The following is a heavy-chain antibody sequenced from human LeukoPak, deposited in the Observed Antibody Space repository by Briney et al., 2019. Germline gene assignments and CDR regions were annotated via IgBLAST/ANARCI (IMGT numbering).Heavy chain of an antibody. CDR1: GYIFTSYY. Sequence: GASVKVSCKASGYIFTSYYLHWVRHAPGQGLEWRGLINPSDGSTTYAQKFQGRVTMTRDTSASTVYMELSSLTSEDTAVYYCTRDRQDSYYGLDVWGQGTTVSVSS. CDR2: INPSDGST. V-gene: IGHV1-46*01. J-gene: IGHJ6*02. CDR3: TRDRQDSYYGLDV.